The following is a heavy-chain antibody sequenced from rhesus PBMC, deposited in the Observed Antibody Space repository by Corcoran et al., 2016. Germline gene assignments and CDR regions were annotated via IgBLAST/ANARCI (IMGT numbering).Heavy chain of an antibody. V-gene: IGHV2S2*01. D-gene: IGHD6-25*01. CDR2: IDWEDDK. Sequence: QVTLKESGPALVKPTQTLTLTCTFSGFSLSTPGMRVHWIRPPPGKALEWLARIDWEDDKYYSTSLKIRLTISKDTSKNQVVLTMTNIDPVDTATYYGARSNSGSWKFDYWGQGVLVTVSS. CDR1: GFSLSTPGMR. CDR3: ARSNSGSWKFDY. J-gene: IGHJ4*01.